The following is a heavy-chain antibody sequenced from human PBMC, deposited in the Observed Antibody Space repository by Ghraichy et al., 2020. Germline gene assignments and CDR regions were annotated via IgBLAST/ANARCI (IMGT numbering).Heavy chain of an antibody. J-gene: IGHJ4*02. D-gene: IGHD6-19*01. CDR1: GFTFSSYW. V-gene: IGHV3-7*01. CDR2: INQDGSEK. CDR3: ARNRGQWLVYYFDY. Sequence: GESLNISCAASGFTFSSYWMTWVRQAPGKGLEGVANINQDGSEKYYVDSVKGRFTISRDNAKNSLYLQMNSLRAEDTALYYCARNRGQWLVYYFDYWGQGTLVTVSS.